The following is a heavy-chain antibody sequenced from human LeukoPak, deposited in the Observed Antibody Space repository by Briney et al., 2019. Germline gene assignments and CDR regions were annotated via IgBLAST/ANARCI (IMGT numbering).Heavy chain of an antibody. CDR3: ASGNWNDRAFDI. CDR1: GLTFSGYW. Sequence: PGGFLRLSCAASGLTFSGYWRSWVRQAPGKGLEWVANIKQDGSEKYYVDSVKGRFTISRDNAKNSLYLQMNSLRVEDTAVYYCASGNWNDRAFDIWGQGTMVIVSS. CDR2: IKQDGSEK. D-gene: IGHD1-20*01. J-gene: IGHJ3*02. V-gene: IGHV3-7*01.